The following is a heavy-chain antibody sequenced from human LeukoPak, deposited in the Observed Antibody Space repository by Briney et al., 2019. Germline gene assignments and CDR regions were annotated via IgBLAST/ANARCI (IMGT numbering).Heavy chain of an antibody. V-gene: IGHV3-53*01. CDR1: GLIVSSNY. CDR3: ARHYGGNSLDY. D-gene: IGHD4-23*01. J-gene: IGHJ4*02. Sequence: PGGSLRLSCAASGLIVSSNYMSWVRQAPGKGLEWVSVIYSGDSTYYADSVKGRFTISRDNSKNTLYLQMSSLRAEDTAVYYCARHYGGNSLDYWGQGILVTVSS. CDR2: IYSGDST.